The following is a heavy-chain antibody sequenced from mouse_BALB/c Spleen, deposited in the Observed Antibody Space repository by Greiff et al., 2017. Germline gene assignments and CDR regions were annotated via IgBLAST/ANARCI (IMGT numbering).Heavy chain of an antibody. V-gene: IGHV2-6-7*01. CDR3: ARAYYRYVWYFDV. D-gene: IGHD2-14*01. CDR1: GFSLTGYG. Sequence: VQLQQSGPGLVAPSQSLSITCTVSGFSLTGYGVNWVRQPPGKGLEWLGMIWGDGSTDYNSALKSRLSISKDNSKSQVFLKMNSLQTDDTARYYCARAYYRYVWYFDVWGAGTTVTVSS. J-gene: IGHJ1*01. CDR2: IWGDGST.